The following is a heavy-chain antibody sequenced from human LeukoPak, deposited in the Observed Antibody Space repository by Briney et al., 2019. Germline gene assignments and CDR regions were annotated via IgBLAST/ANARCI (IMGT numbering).Heavy chain of an antibody. D-gene: IGHD2-2*01. CDR1: GFTFSSYG. CDR3: AHGTMYQLDY. Sequence: GGSLRLSCAASGFTFSSYGMSWVRQAPGKGLEWVSGISGSGTNTNYADSVKGRFTISRDNSKNTVYLQMKSLRAEDTAVYYCAHGTMYQLDYWGQGTLVTVSS. V-gene: IGHV3-23*01. J-gene: IGHJ4*02. CDR2: ISGSGTNT.